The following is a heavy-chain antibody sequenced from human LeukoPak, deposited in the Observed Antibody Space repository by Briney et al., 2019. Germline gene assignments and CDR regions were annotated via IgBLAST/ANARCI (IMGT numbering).Heavy chain of an antibody. J-gene: IGHJ3*02. Sequence: GGSLRLSCAASGFTFSSYSMNWVRQAPGKGLEWVSSISSSSSYIYYADSVKGRFTIPRDNAKNSLYLQMNSLRAEDTAVYYCARDFHYDSSGLDAFDIWGQGTMVTVSS. D-gene: IGHD3-22*01. CDR1: GFTFSSYS. V-gene: IGHV3-21*01. CDR2: ISSSSSYI. CDR3: ARDFHYDSSGLDAFDI.